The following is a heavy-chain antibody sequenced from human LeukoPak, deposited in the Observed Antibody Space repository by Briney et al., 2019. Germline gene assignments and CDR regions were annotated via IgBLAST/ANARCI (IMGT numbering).Heavy chain of an antibody. J-gene: IGHJ4*02. Sequence: SETLSLTCTVSGGSFSSGSYYWRWIRQPPGKGLEWIEYIYYSGSTNYNPSLKSRVNISVKTSKNQFYLKLSSVTAADTAVYYCARVVFSSILHWGQGTLGTVSS. V-gene: IGHV4-61*01. CDR3: ARVVFSSILH. CDR2: IYYSGST. D-gene: IGHD6-13*01. CDR1: GGSFSSGSYY.